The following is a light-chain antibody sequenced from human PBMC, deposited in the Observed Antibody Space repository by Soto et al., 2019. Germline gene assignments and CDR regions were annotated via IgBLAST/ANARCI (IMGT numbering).Light chain of an antibody. CDR2: GNT. CDR3: QSHDSSLHASV. Sequence: QSALTRPPSVSGAPGQRVTISCTGSSSNIGAGYDVHWYLQLPGTAPKLLIYGNTNRPSGVPDRFSGSKSGSSASLAITGLQAEDEADYYCQSHDSSLHASVFGTGTKVTVL. J-gene: IGLJ1*01. V-gene: IGLV1-40*01. CDR1: SSNIGAGYD.